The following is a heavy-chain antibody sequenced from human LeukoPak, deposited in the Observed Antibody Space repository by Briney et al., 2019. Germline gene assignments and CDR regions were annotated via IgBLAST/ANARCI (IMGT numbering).Heavy chain of an antibody. CDR1: GFTVSSHY. J-gene: IGHJ4*02. CDR3: AGLPAYYYDTSGFYFDY. V-gene: IGHV3-53*01. CDR2: IHSGGST. D-gene: IGHD3-22*01. Sequence: PGGSLRLSCAASGFTVSSHYMSWVRQAPGKGLEWVSVIHSGGSTYYADSVKGRFTISRDNSKNTLYLQMNSLRAEDTAVYYCAGLPAYYYDTSGFYFDYWGQGTLVTVSS.